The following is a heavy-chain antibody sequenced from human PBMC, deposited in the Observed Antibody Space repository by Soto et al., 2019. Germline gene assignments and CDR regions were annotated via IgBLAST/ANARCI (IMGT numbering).Heavy chain of an antibody. D-gene: IGHD3-10*01. CDR1: GFTFNRYG. J-gene: IGHJ5*02. CDR2: IWFDGSNQ. Sequence: QVQLVESGGGAVQPGRSLRLSCAASGFTFNRYGVHWVRQAPGKGLEWVALIWFDGSNQYYADSARGRFTISRDNSKKTVYLQMNSLRVDDTAVYYCARSGLVGFGEFFPVFDPWGQGTLVTVSS. CDR3: ARSGLVGFGEFFPVFDP. V-gene: IGHV3-33*01.